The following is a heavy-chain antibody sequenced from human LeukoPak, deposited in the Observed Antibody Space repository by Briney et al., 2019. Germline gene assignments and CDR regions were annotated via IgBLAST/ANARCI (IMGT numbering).Heavy chain of an antibody. J-gene: IGHJ3*02. D-gene: IGHD7-27*01. V-gene: IGHV3-7*01. CDR1: RFTFNNYW. CDR3: ARDGDLDPTTGTFDM. CDR2: INPDGSEK. Sequence: GGSLRLSCATSRFTFNNYWMSWVRQAPGKGLEWVANINPDGSEKYYVDSVKGRFTIFRDNTKKSLHLQMNSLRAEDTAVYYCARDGDLDPTTGTFDMWGQGTLVTVSS.